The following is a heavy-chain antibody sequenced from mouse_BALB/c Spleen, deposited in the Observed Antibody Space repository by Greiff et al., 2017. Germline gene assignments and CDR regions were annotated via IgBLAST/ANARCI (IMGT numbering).Heavy chain of an antibody. V-gene: IGHV2-9*02. J-gene: IGHJ2*01. CDR2: IWAGGST. Sequence: QVQLKESGPGLVAPSQTLSITCTVSGFSLTSYGVHWVRQPPGKGLEWLGVIWAGGSTNYNSPLMSSLSISKDNSKSQVFLKMNSLQTDDTAMYYCASYDYDEGLYHWGQGTTLTVSS. CDR3: ASYDYDEGLYH. CDR1: GFSLTSYG. D-gene: IGHD2-4*01.